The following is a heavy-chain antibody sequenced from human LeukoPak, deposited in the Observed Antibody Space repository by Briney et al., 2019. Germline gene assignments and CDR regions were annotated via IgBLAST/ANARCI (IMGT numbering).Heavy chain of an antibody. D-gene: IGHD3-10*01. Sequence: GGSLRLSCAASGFTFSSYWMSWVRQAPGKGLGWVANIKQDGSEKYYVDSVKGRFTISRDNAKNSLYLPMNSLRAEDTAVYYCAAAGSQMSPGDYWGQGTLVTVSS. J-gene: IGHJ4*02. CDR1: GFTFSSYW. CDR3: AAAGSQMSPGDY. CDR2: IKQDGSEK. V-gene: IGHV3-7*01.